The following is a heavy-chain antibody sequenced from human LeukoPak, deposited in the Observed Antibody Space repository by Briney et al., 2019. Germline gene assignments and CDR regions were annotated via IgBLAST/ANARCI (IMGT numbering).Heavy chain of an antibody. CDR2: IYHSGST. V-gene: IGHV4-4*02. J-gene: IGHJ4*02. CDR3: ARGSRGSWFDY. CDR1: GGSISSSNW. D-gene: IGHD6-13*01. Sequence: PSETLSLTCAVSGGSISSSNWWSWVRQPPGKGLEWIGEIYHSGSTNYNPSLKSRVTISVDTSKNQFSLKLSSVTAADTAVYYCARGSRGSWFDYWGQGTLVTVSS.